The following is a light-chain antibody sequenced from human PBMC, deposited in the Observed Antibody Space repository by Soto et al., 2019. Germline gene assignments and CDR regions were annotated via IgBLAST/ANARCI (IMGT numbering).Light chain of an antibody. V-gene: IGKV3-15*01. J-gene: IGKJ1*01. Sequence: EIVMTQSPATLSVSPGVRATLSCRARQSVGSNLAWYQQKPGQAPRLLIYGASTRAAGIPARVSGSGSGTEFTLIISSLQSEDSAVYFCQQYNTRWTFGPGTKVEIK. CDR3: QQYNTRWT. CDR1: QSVGSN. CDR2: GAS.